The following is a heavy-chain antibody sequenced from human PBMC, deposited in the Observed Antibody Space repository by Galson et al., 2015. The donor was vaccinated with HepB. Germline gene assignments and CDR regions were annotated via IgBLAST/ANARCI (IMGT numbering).Heavy chain of an antibody. CDR3: AKGQGPYYYYHLDV. V-gene: IGHV3-23*01. J-gene: IGHJ6*02. Sequence: SLRLSCAASGFTFVSYAMTWVRQAPGKGLEWVSTVTSSSGSTYYADSVKGRFTISRDNSKNTLYLQMSSLRAEDTAVYRCAKGQGPYYYYHLDVWGQGTTVTVSS. CDR1: GFTFVSYA. CDR2: VTSSSGST.